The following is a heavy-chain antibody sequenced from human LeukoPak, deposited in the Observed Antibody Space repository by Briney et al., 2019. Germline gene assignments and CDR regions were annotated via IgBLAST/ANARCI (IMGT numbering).Heavy chain of an antibody. CDR1: GGSFSSNNYY. V-gene: IGHV4-39*01. CDR3: ARLWGSGSYLYYYYYMDV. D-gene: IGHD3-10*01. Sequence: PSETLSLTCTVSGGSFSSNNYYWGWIRQPPGKGLEWIGSIYYSGSTYYNPSLKSRLTISVDTSKNQFSLKLSSVTAADTAVYYCARLWGSGSYLYYYYYMDVWGKGTTVTISS. J-gene: IGHJ6*03. CDR2: IYYSGST.